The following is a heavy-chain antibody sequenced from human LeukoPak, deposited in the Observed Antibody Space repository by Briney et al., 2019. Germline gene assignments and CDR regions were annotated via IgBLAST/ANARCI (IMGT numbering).Heavy chain of an antibody. Sequence: ASVKVSCKVSGYTLTELSMHWVRQAPGKGLEWMGGFDPEDGETIYAQKFQGRVTMTEDTSTDTAYMELSSLRSEDTAVYYCATAATTVTDFDYWGQGTLVTVSS. CDR1: GYTLTELS. J-gene: IGHJ4*02. V-gene: IGHV1-24*01. D-gene: IGHD4-17*01. CDR3: ATAATTVTDFDY. CDR2: FDPEDGET.